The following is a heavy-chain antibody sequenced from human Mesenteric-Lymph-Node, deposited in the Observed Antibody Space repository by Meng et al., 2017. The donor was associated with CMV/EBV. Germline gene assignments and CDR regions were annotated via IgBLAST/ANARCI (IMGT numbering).Heavy chain of an antibody. CDR1: GYTFTSYG. D-gene: IGHD3-3*01. J-gene: IGHJ4*02. CDR2: INPSGGST. CDR3: ARSTTPPYYDFRY. V-gene: IGHV1-46*01. Sequence: ASVKVSCKASGYTFTSYGISWVRQAPGQGLEWMGIINPSGGSTSYAQKFQGRVTMTRDTSISTAYMELSRLRSDDTAVYYCARSTTPPYYDFRYWGQGTLVTVSS.